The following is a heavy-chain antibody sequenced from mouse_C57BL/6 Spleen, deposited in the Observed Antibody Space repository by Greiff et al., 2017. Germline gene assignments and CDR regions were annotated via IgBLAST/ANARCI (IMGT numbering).Heavy chain of an antibody. CDR3: ARRGPHYYAMDY. V-gene: IGHV1-47*01. Sequence: QFQLQPSGADLLKPGPSVTISSKASGSTFTTYPLEWMKQNHGKSLEWIGNFHPYNDDTKDNEKFKGKATLTVEKSSSTVYLELSRLTSDDSAVYYCARRGPHYYAMDYWGQGTSVTVSS. CDR1: GSTFTTYP. J-gene: IGHJ4*01. CDR2: FHPYNDDT.